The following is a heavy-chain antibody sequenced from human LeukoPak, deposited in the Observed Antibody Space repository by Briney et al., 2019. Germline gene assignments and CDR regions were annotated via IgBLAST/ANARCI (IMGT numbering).Heavy chain of an antibody. Sequence: GGSLRLSCAGSGWMHWVRQAPGKGLEWVSGINWNGGSTGYADSVKGRFTISRDNAKNSLYLQMNSLRAEDTALYYCARLPYSSGWHNFDYWGQGTLVTVSS. CDR2: INWNGGST. J-gene: IGHJ4*02. D-gene: IGHD6-19*01. CDR1: GW. V-gene: IGHV3-20*04. CDR3: ARLPYSSGWHNFDY.